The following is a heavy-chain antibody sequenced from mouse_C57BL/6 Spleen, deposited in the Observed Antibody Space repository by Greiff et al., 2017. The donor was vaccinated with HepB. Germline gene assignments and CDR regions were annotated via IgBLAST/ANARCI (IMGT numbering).Heavy chain of an antibody. CDR1: GYAFSSYW. V-gene: IGHV1-80*01. D-gene: IGHD3-1*01. CDR3: ARSGAMDY. CDR2: IYPGDGDT. J-gene: IGHJ4*01. Sequence: VKPQESGAELVKPGASVKISCKASGYAFSSYWMNWVKQRPGKGLEWIGQIYPGDGDTNYNGKFKGKATLTADKSSSTAYMQLSSLTSEDSAVYFCARSGAMDYWGQGTSVTVSS.